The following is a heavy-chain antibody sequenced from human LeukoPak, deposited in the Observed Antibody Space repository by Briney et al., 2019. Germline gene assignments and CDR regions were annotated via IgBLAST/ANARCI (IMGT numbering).Heavy chain of an antibody. CDR1: GFTVSSNY. CDR2: IYSGGST. J-gene: IGHJ3*02. D-gene: IGHD2-2*01. V-gene: IGHV3-53*01. Sequence: SGRSLRLSCAASGFTVSSNYMSWVRQAPGKGLEWVSVIYSGGSTYYADSVKGRFTISRDNSKNTLYLQMNSLTAEDTAVYYCARVGVVPAAIPDGFDIWGQGTMVTVSS. CDR3: ARVGVVPAAIPDGFDI.